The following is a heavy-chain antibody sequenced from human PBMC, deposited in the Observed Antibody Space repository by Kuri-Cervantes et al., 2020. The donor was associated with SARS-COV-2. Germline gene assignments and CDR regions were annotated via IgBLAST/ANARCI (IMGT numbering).Heavy chain of an antibody. CDR3: TTDSIPSPGANDY. Sequence: GESLKISCAASGFTFSSYAMSWVRQAPGKGLEWVGRIKSKTDGGTTDYAAPVKGRFTISRDDSKNTLYLQMNSLKTEDTAVYYCTTDSIPSPGANDYWGQGTLVTVSS. CDR2: IKSKTDGGTT. J-gene: IGHJ4*02. D-gene: IGHD2-2*02. V-gene: IGHV3-15*01. CDR1: GFTFSSYA.